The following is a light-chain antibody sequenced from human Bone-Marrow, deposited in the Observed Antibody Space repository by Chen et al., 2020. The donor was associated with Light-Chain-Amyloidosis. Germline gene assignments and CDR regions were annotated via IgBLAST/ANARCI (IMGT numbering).Light chain of an antibody. CDR3: QSADSSGTDEVI. CDR2: RDT. V-gene: IGLV3-25*03. CDR1: DLPTKY. J-gene: IGLJ2*01. Sequence: SYELTQPPSVSVSPGQTARIPCSGDDLPTKYAYWYQQKPGQAPVLVIHRDTERPSGISERFSGSSSGTTATLTISGVQAEDEDDYHCQSADSSGTDEVIFGGGTKLTVL.